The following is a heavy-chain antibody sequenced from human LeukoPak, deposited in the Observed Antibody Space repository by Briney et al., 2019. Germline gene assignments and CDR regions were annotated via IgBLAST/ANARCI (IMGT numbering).Heavy chain of an antibody. CDR2: INTDGSST. CDR3: ARGGGCSSTRCYLGYYYYMDV. V-gene: IGHV3-74*01. CDR1: GFTFSSCW. J-gene: IGHJ6*03. D-gene: IGHD2-2*01. Sequence: GGSLRLSCAASGFTFSSCWMHWVRQAPGKRLVWVSRINTDGSSTSYADSVKGRFTISRDNAKNTLYLQMNSLRAEDTAVYYCARGGGCSSTRCYLGYYYYMDVWGKGTTVTVSS.